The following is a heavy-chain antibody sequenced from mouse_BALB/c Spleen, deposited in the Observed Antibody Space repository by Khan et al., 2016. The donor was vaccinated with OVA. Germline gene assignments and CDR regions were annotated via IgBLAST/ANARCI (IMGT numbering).Heavy chain of an antibody. D-gene: IGHD1-1*01. CDR2: ISYSGNT. CDR3: AGVYGGDFDY. V-gene: IGHV3-2*02. Sequence: EVQLVESGPGLVKPSQSLSLTCTVTGYSITSDYAWNWIRQFPGNKLEWMGFISYSGNTNYNPSLKSRISITRDTTKNQFFLQLNSVTIEDTATYDCAGVYGGDFDYWGQGTTLTVSS. J-gene: IGHJ2*01. CDR1: GYSITSDYA.